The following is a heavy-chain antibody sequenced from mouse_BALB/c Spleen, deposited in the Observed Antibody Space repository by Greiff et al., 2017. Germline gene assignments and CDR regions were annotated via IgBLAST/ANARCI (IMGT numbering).Heavy chain of an antibody. CDR3: ARLTGAMDY. V-gene: IGHV5-6*01. Sequence: EVKLVESGGDLVKPGGSLKLSCAASGFTFSSYGMSWVRQTPDKRLEWVATISSGGNYTYYPDSVKGRFTISRDNAKNTLYLQMSSLKSEDTAMYYCARLTGAMDYWGQGTSVTVSS. CDR1: GFTFSSYG. D-gene: IGHD4-1*01. J-gene: IGHJ4*01. CDR2: ISSGGNYT.